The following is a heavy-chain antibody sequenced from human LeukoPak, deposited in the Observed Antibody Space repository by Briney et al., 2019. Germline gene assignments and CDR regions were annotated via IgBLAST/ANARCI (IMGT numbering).Heavy chain of an antibody. V-gene: IGHV1-18*01. J-gene: IGHJ3*02. CDR2: ISAYNGNT. Sequence: ASVKVSCKASGYTFTSYGISWVRQAPGQGLEWMGWISAYNGNTNYAQKLQGRVTMTTDTSTSTAYMELRSLRSDDTAVYYCAREVRCSGGSCYSKAEAFDIWGQGTMVTVSS. D-gene: IGHD2-15*01. CDR3: AREVRCSGGSCYSKAEAFDI. CDR1: GYTFTSYG.